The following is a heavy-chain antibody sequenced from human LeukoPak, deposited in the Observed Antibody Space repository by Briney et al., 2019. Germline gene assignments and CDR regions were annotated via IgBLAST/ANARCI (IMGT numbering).Heavy chain of an antibody. CDR2: IYTSGST. J-gene: IGHJ6*03. CDR1: GGSISSYY. D-gene: IGHD2-15*01. CDR3: ARDGGYWTYYYYMDV. Sequence: SETLSLTCTVSGGSISSYYWSWIRQPAGKGLEWIWRIYTSGSTNYNPSIKSRVTMSVDTSKNQFSLKLSSVTAADTAVYYCARDGGYWTYYYYMDVWGKGTTVTVSS. V-gene: IGHV4-4*07.